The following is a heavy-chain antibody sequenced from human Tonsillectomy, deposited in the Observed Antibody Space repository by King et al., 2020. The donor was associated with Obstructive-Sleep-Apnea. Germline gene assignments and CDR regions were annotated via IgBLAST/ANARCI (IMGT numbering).Heavy chain of an antibody. CDR1: GFTFDDYA. J-gene: IGHJ4*02. D-gene: IGHD3-22*01. Sequence: VQLVQSGGGLVQPGRSLRLSCAASGFTFDDYAMHWVLQAPGKGLEWVSGISWNSGNTGYADSVKGRFTIARDNAKTSLYLQSNSLRAEDTAFYYCAKGSYDTNGYYFDYWGQGTLVTVSS. CDR3: AKGSYDTNGYYFDY. V-gene: IGHV3-9*01. CDR2: ISWNSGNT.